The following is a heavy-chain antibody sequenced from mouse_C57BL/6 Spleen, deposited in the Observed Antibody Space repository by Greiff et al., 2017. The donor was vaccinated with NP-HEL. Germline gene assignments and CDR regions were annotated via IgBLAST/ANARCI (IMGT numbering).Heavy chain of an antibody. CDR3: ARGTGSFAY. CDR1: GYAFSSSW. J-gene: IGHJ3*01. D-gene: IGHD4-1*01. CDR2: IYPGDGDT. Sequence: QVQLQQSGPELVKPGASVKISCKAPGYAFSSSWMNWVKQRPGKGLEWIGRIYPGDGDTNYNGKFKGKATLTADKSSSTAYMQLSSLTSEDSAVYFCARGTGSFAYWGQGTLVTVSA. V-gene: IGHV1-82*01.